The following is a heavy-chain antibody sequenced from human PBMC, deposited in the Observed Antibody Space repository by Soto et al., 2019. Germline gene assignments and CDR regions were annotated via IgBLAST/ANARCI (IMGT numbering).Heavy chain of an antibody. D-gene: IGHD3-10*01. Sequence: QVQLVQSGAEVKKPGSSVKVSCKASGGSFSSYTISWVRQAPGHGLEWMGRIIPILGIANYAQKFQGRVTITADKTTRTAYLDLISLSSEDTDVYYCASVEGSGSYYYYGMDVWDQGTTVTVSS. V-gene: IGHV1-69*02. CDR2: IIPILGIA. CDR3: ASVEGSGSYYYYGMDV. J-gene: IGHJ6*02. CDR1: GGSFSSYT.